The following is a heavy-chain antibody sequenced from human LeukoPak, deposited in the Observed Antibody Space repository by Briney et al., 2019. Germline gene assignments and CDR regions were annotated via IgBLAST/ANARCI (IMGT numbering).Heavy chain of an antibody. CDR1: GFTFSSFA. V-gene: IGHV3-30*18. D-gene: IGHD3-10*01. CDR2: ISYDGSNK. CDR3: AKDLGGPGSSPFGY. Sequence: GGSLRLSCAASGFTFSSFAIHWVRQAPGKGLEWVAVISYDGSNKYYADSVKGRFTISRDNSKNTLFLQMNSLRVEDTALYYCAKDLGGPGSSPFGYWGQGTLVTVSS. J-gene: IGHJ4*02.